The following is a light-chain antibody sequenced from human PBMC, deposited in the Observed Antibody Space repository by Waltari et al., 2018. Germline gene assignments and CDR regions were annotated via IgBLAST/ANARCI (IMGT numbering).Light chain of an antibody. CDR1: SSDVGGYNY. V-gene: IGLV2-14*01. Sequence: QSALTQPASVSGSPGQSITISCTGTSSDVGGYNYVPWSQPPPGKAPKPRIYEVGNRPQGVSNRFSGSKSGKTAALTISGLQAEDEADYYCSSYTSSSTWVFGGGTKLTVL. CDR3: SSYTSSSTWV. J-gene: IGLJ3*02. CDR2: EVG.